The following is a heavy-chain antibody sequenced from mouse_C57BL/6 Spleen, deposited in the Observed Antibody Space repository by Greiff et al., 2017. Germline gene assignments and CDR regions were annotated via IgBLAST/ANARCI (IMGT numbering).Heavy chain of an antibody. J-gene: IGHJ3*01. CDR3: ARSPLRSWFAY. V-gene: IGHV1-85*01. CDR1: GYTFTSYD. Sequence: LVESGPELVKPGASVKLSCKASGYTFTSYDINWVQQRPGQGLEWIGWIYPRDGSTKSNEKFKGKATLTVDTSSSTAYMELHSLTTEDSAVYFCARSPLRSWFAYWGQGTLVTVSA. D-gene: IGHD1-1*01. CDR2: IYPRDGST.